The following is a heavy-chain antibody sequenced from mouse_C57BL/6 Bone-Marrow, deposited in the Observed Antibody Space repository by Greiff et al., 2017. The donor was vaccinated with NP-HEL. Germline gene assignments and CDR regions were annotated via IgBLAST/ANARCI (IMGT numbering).Heavy chain of an antibody. CDR3: ARSPFTTVVATDY. CDR1: GYTFTSYW. D-gene: IGHD1-1*01. J-gene: IGHJ2*01. CDR2: IDPSDSYT. V-gene: IGHV1-50*01. Sequence: QVQLQQPGAELVKPGASVTLSCKASGYTFTSYWMQWVKQRPGQGLEWIGEIDPSDSYTNYNQKFKGKATLHVDTSSRQAYMQLRSLTSEDSAVYYCARSPFTTVVATDYWGQGTTLPVSS.